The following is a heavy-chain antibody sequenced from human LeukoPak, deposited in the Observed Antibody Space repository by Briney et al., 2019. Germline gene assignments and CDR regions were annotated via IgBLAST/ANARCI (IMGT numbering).Heavy chain of an antibody. CDR1: GYIFTSYW. V-gene: IGHV5-51*01. CDR3: ARTYGDYDNWFDP. J-gene: IGHJ5*02. D-gene: IGHD4-17*01. CDR2: IYPGDSDT. Sequence: GESLKISCKGSGYIFTSYWIGWVRQMPGKGLEWMGIIYPGDSDTRYSPSFQGQVTISADKSISPAYLQWSSLKASDTAMYYCARTYGDYDNWFDPWGQGTLVTVSS.